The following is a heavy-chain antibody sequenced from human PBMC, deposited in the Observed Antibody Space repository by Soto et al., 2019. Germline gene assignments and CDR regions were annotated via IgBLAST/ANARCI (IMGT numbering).Heavy chain of an antibody. V-gene: IGHV1-3*01. D-gene: IGHD6-25*01. CDR2: INAGNGNT. Sequence: ASVKVSCKASGYTFTSYSMHWVRQTPGQSLEWMGWINAGNGNTKYSQKFQGRVTITRDTSASTAYMELSSLRSEDTAVYYCARDAAGGWFDPWGQGTLVTVSS. CDR3: ARDAAGGWFDP. CDR1: GYTFTSYS. J-gene: IGHJ5*02.